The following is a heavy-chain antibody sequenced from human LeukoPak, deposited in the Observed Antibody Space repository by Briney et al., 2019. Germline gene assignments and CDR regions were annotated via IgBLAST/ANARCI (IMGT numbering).Heavy chain of an antibody. V-gene: IGHV3-7*01. CDR3: ARDLQDGVPTGY. CDR2: IKKDGSEK. Sequence: GGSLRLSCAAAGFTFSNYWMTWVRQAPGKGLEWVGNIKKDGSEKYYVESLKGRFTISRDNVKNSLYLQMNSLRAEDTAVYYCARDLQDGVPTGYWGQGTLVIVS. CDR1: GFTFSNYW. D-gene: IGHD4-17*01. J-gene: IGHJ4*02.